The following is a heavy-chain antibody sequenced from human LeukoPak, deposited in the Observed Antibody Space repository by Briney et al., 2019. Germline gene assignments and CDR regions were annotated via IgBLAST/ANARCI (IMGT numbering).Heavy chain of an antibody. D-gene: IGHD3-3*01. CDR1: GFPVRSRY. CDR3: ASLEGGPSDGR. CDR2: IYSGGTT. J-gene: IGHJ1*01. V-gene: IGHV3-53*01. Sequence: SGGSLRLSCEVSGFPVRSRYMTWVRQPPGKGLECVAVIYSGGTTYHIGSVKGRFTISRDISKSTMYLEMNNLRVEDTATYYCASLEGGPSDGRWGQGTLVIVSS.